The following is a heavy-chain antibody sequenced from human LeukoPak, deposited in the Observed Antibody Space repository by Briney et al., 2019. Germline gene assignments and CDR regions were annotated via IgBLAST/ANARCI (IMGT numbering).Heavy chain of an antibody. V-gene: IGHV3-23*01. CDR1: GFTFSSYG. D-gene: IGHD3-10*01. CDR3: AKLFESGTYNNFFHY. Sequence: GWSLRLSCAASGFTFSSYGMSWVRQAPGKVLEWVSAITATSSSTHDADSVQGRFAISRDNFKNTLYLQMNSLRPEDTAIYYCAKLFESGTYNNFFHYWGQGTLVTVFS. CDR2: ITATSSST. J-gene: IGHJ4*02.